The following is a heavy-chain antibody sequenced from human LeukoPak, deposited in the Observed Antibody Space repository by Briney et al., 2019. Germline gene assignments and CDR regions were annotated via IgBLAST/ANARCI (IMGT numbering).Heavy chain of an antibody. Sequence: GASVKVSCKASGYTFTSYGISWVRQAPGQGLEWMGWISAYNGNTNYAQKLQGRVTMTTDTSTSTAYMELRSLRSDDTAVYYCARDLVPGWNDEIRYYYYMDVWGKGTMVTVSS. CDR2: ISAYNGNT. J-gene: IGHJ6*03. D-gene: IGHD1-1*01. V-gene: IGHV1-18*01. CDR3: ARDLVPGWNDEIRYYYYMDV. CDR1: GYTFTSYG.